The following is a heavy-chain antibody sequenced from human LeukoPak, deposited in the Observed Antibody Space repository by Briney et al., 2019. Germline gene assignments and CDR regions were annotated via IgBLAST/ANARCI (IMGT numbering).Heavy chain of an antibody. D-gene: IGHD3-3*01. CDR1: GGSISSGSYY. J-gene: IGHJ6*03. Sequence: SETLSLTCTVSGGSISSGSYYWSWIRQPAGKGLEWIGRIYTSGSTNYNPSLKSRVTISVDTSKNQFSLKLSSVTAADTAVYYCARTPYDFWSGYLLYYVDVWGKGTTVTVSS. CDR3: ARTPYDFWSGYLLYYVDV. V-gene: IGHV4-61*02. CDR2: IYTSGST.